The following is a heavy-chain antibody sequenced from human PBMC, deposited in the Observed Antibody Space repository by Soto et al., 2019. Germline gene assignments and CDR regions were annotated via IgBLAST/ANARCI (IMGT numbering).Heavy chain of an antibody. CDR1: GFTFSNYA. D-gene: IGHD2-2*01. CDR3: AKAAHNGERGYCTSTSCAAEYCQH. Sequence: EVQLLESGGGLVQPGGSLRLSCAASGFTFSNYAMSWVRQAPGKGLEWVASITGSDVTTYYADSVKGRVTISRDNPRNTLYLQMNSLRAEDTAVYYCAKAAHNGERGYCTSTSCAAEYCQHWGQGALVAVSS. V-gene: IGHV3-23*01. J-gene: IGHJ1*01. CDR2: ITGSDVTT.